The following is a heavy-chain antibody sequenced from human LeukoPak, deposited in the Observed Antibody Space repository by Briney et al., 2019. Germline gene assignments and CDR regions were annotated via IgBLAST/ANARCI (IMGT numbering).Heavy chain of an antibody. CDR1: GYTFTSYA. CDR3: ARDISSVGATGAGIGY. V-gene: IGHV7-4-1*02. Sequence: GASVKVSCKASGYTFTSYAMNWVRQAPGQGLEWMGWINTNTGNPTYAQGFTGRFVFSLDTSVSTAYLQISSLKAEDTAVYYCARDISSVGATGAGIGYWGQGTLVTVSS. J-gene: IGHJ4*02. CDR2: INTNTGNP. D-gene: IGHD1-26*01.